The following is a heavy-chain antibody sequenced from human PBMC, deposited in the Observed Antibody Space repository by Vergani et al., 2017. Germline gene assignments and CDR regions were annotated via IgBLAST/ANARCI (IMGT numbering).Heavy chain of an antibody. V-gene: IGHV4-38-2*01. CDR2: IHNRGKT. CDR1: GYSIGSGFY. D-gene: IGHD2-21*01. CDR3: ARSQGDYWYFDL. J-gene: IGHJ2*01. Sequence: QVRLEESGPGLVKPSETLSITCCVSGYSIGSGFYWAWIRQSPGVGLQWLTSIHNRGKTYHNPSLKSLVSVSLDTSKNRFSLNLTSVSATDTAVYYCARSQGDYWYFDLWGPGSLVTVSS.